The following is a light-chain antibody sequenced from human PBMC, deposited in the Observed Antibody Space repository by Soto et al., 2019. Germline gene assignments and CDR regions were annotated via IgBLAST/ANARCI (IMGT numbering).Light chain of an antibody. CDR2: DAS. V-gene: IGKV3-11*01. CDR3: QQRSNWLT. J-gene: IGKJ5*01. CDR1: QSVSSY. Sequence: EIVLTQSPATLSLSLGERATLSCRASQSVSSYLAWYQQKPGQAPRLLIYDASNRATGIPARFSGSGSGTDFILTISSLEPEDFAVYYCQQRSNWLTFGQGTRLEIK.